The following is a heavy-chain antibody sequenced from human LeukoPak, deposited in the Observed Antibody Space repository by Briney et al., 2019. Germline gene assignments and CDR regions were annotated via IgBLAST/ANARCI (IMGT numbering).Heavy chain of an antibody. V-gene: IGHV3-21*01. Sequence: PGGSLRLSCAASGFTFSSYSMNWVRQAPGKGLEWVSSISSSSSYIYYADSVKGRFTISRDNAKNSLYLQMNSLRAEDTAVYYCATEGTYYYGVDVWGKGTTVTVSS. J-gene: IGHJ6*04. CDR3: ATEGTYYYGVDV. CDR2: ISSSSSYI. CDR1: GFTFSSYS. D-gene: IGHD3-10*01.